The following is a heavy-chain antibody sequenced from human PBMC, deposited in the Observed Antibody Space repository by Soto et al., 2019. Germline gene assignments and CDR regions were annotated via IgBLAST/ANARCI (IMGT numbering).Heavy chain of an antibody. CDR3: ARVGKSSGCYNYYYSMDV. D-gene: IGHD6-19*01. CDR2: IYHSGST. J-gene: IGHJ6*03. V-gene: IGHV4-4*02. CDR1: SGSISSSNW. Sequence: QVQLQESGPGLVKPSVTRSLTCAVSSGSISSSNWWSWVRQPPGKGLEWIGEIYHSGSTNYNPSLKSRVTISVDKSKNQFSLKLSSVTAADTAVYYCARVGKSSGCYNYYYSMDVWGKGTTVTVSS.